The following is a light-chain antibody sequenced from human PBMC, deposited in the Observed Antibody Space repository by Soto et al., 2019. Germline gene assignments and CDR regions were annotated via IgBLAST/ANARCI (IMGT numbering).Light chain of an antibody. V-gene: IGLV2-14*01. Sequence: QSALTQPASVSGSPGQSITISCTGTSSDVGGYNFVSWYQQHPGKAPKLMIYGVANRPSGVSNRFSGSKSGNTASLTISGLQAEDEADYYCSSYTGRSLDFGTGTKVTVL. J-gene: IGLJ1*01. CDR1: SSDVGGYNF. CDR3: SSYTGRSLD. CDR2: GVA.